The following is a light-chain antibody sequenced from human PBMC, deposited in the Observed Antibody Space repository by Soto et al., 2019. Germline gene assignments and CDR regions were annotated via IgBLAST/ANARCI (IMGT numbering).Light chain of an antibody. CDR1: QSISRY. CDR3: QQSYGTPIT. CDR2: VAS. J-gene: IGKJ5*01. V-gene: IGKV1-39*01. Sequence: DIQMTQSPSSLYASVVDRVNITCRASQSISRYLNWYQQKPGKAPNLLIYVASSLQSEVPSRFSGSGSGTDFTLTISSLQPEDFATYYCQQSYGTPITFGQGTRLEIK.